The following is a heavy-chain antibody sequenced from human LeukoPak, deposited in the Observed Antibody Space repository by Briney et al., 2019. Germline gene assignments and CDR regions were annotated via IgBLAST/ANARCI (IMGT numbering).Heavy chain of an antibody. CDR2: INPNSGNT. V-gene: IGHV1-8*03. J-gene: IGHJ1*01. CDR3: ARGPPTAQYFQH. D-gene: IGHD1-1*01. Sequence: ASVKVSCKASGYTFTTYDINWARQATGQGLQWMGWINPNSGNTGYAQKFQGRITITRNTSISTVYMELSSLRSEDTAVYYCARGPPTAQYFQHWGQGTLVTVSS. CDR1: GYTFTTYD.